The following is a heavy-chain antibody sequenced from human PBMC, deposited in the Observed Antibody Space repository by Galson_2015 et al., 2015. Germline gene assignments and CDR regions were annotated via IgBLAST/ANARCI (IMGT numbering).Heavy chain of an antibody. D-gene: IGHD5-12*01. Sequence: SVKVSCKASGGSFTNYAISWVRQAPGQGLEWVGGVISVFGTPNYAQKFQGRVTITADESTSTVYMEVSRLRSEDTAVYYCSRAPMVATSQDFYYYGLDAWGQGTTVTVSS. CDR2: VISVFGTP. CDR1: GGSFTNYA. CDR3: SRAPMVATSQDFYYYGLDA. J-gene: IGHJ6*02. V-gene: IGHV1-69*13.